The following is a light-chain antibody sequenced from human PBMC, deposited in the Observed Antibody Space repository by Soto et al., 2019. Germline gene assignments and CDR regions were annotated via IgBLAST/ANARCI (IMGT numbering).Light chain of an antibody. CDR2: AAS. Sequence: EIVLTQSPGTLSLSPGERATLSCRASQSVYSNYLAWYQQKPGQTPRLLIYAASSRATGIPDRFSGSGSGTDFTLTISRLETEDFAVYYCQQYDTSPFTFGPGTKVDVK. V-gene: IGKV3-20*01. CDR1: QSVYSNY. J-gene: IGKJ3*01. CDR3: QQYDTSPFT.